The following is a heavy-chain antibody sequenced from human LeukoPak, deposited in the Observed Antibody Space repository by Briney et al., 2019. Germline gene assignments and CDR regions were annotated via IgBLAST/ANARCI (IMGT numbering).Heavy chain of an antibody. CDR3: NRWHSGVSYSNV. CDR1: GGSISSYY. CDR2: IRKQDGTT. J-gene: IGHJ4*02. D-gene: IGHD2-15*01. V-gene: IGHV3-49*04. Sequence: LSLTCTVSGGSISSYYWSWVRQAPGKGLEWVGFIRKQDGTTEYAASVRGRFTISRDESNRIAYLQMNSLKTEDTAVYHCNRWHSGVSYSNVWGQGTLVTVSS.